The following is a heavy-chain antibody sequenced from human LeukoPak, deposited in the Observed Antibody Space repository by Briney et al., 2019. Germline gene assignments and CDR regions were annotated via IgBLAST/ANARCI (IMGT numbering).Heavy chain of an antibody. CDR2: TSAYNGNT. V-gene: IGHV1-18*01. D-gene: IGHD3-10*01. CDR1: GGTFSSYA. Sequence: ASVKVSCKASGGTFSSYAISWVRQAPGQGLEWMGWTSAYNGNTNYAQKFQGRVTMTTDTSTGTAYMELRSLRSDDTAVYYCASRHYYVSGTETGDYFDFWGQGTLVTVSS. J-gene: IGHJ4*02. CDR3: ASRHYYVSGTETGDYFDF.